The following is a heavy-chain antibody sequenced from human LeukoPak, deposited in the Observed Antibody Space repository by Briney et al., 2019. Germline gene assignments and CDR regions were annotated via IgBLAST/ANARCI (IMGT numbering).Heavy chain of an antibody. Sequence: GGSLRLSCAASGFTLSTYWMHWVRQAPGKGLVWVSHINTDGSGTTYADSVKGRFTISRDNARNTLYLQVNSLRAEDTAVYYCARDAGDCGGDCPRWFDPWGQGTLVTVSS. V-gene: IGHV3-74*01. CDR1: GFTLSTYW. CDR2: INTDGSGT. D-gene: IGHD2-21*02. CDR3: ARDAGDCGGDCPRWFDP. J-gene: IGHJ5*02.